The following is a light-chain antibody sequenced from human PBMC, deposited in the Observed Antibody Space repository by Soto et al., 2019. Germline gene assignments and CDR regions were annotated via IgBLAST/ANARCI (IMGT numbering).Light chain of an antibody. CDR2: DAS. V-gene: IGKV3-20*01. J-gene: IGKJ5*01. CDR3: QQYGRSPPIT. CDR1: QSISSGY. Sequence: VDTVSSVTLSLSPGERATLSCRAIQSISSGYLAWYQQKPGQAPRLLIYDASNRDTGIPARFSGSGSGTDFTLTINRLEPEDFAVYYCQQYGRSPPITFGQGTRLEI.